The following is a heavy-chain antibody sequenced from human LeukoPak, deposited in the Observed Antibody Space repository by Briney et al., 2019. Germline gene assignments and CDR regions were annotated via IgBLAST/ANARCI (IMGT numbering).Heavy chain of an antibody. Sequence: GESLKISCKGSGYICTSYWSSWVRQMPGRGLERMGRIAPSDSYTNYSPSFHSHVTISADKSISTAYLQWSSLKAPDTAMYYCARSYIAVAGTRWFDPWGQGTLVTVSS. V-gene: IGHV5-10-1*01. CDR2: IAPSDSYT. CDR3: ARSYIAVAGTRWFDP. CDR1: GYICTSYW. J-gene: IGHJ5*02. D-gene: IGHD6-19*01.